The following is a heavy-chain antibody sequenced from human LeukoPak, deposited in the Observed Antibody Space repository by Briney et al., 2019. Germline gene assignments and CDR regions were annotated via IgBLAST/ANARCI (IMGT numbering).Heavy chain of an antibody. CDR3: ARLGYGYSSGGEVQH. V-gene: IGHV4-39*01. Sequence: SETLSLTCTVSGGSISSGGYFWSWIRQPPGKGLEWIGNIFYSGSTYYNPSLKSRVTIFIDTSKNQFSLKLSSVTAADTAVYYCARLGYGYSSGGEVQHWGQGTLVTVSS. J-gene: IGHJ1*01. CDR2: IFYSGST. D-gene: IGHD6-19*01. CDR1: GGSISSGGYF.